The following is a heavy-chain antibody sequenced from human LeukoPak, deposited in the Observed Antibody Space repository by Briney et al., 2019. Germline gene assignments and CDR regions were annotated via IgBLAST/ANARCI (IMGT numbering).Heavy chain of an antibody. CDR1: GFTFSSYG. V-gene: IGHV3-33*01. Sequence: EGSLRFSCAASGFTFSSYGMHWVRQAPGKGLEWVALIWYDGNNKYYADPVKGRFTISRDNSKNTLYLQLNSLRAEDTAVYYCARQHCSGGDCYFFDWGQGTLVTVSS. CDR3: ARQHCSGGDCYFFD. J-gene: IGHJ4*02. D-gene: IGHD2-15*01. CDR2: IWYDGNNK.